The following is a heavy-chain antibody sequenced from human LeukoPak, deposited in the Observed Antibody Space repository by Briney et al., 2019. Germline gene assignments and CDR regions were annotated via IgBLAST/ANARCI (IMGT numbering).Heavy chain of an antibody. D-gene: IGHD3-16*01. CDR3: ARVAGSYAAPDY. CDR2: INSDGSST. V-gene: IGHV3-74*01. J-gene: IGHJ4*02. CDR1: GFTFSSYW. Sequence: PGGSLRLSCAASGFTFSSYWIHWVRQAPGKGLVWVSRINSDGSSTTYADSVKGRFTISRDNAKNTLYLQMNSLRAEDTAVHYCARVAGSYAAPDYWGQGTLVTVSS.